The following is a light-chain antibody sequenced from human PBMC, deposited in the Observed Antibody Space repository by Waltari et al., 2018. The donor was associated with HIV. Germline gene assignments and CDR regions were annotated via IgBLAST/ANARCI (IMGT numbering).Light chain of an antibody. CDR1: QSVSSY. CDR2: DAS. CDR3: QQRSNWPPRVT. J-gene: IGKJ5*01. Sequence: EIVLTQSPATLSLSPGERATLSCRASQSVSSYLAWYQQKPGQAPRLLIYDASNRATGIPARFSGSGSGTDFTLTISSLEPEDFAVYYLQQRSNWPPRVTFGQGTRLEIK. V-gene: IGKV3-11*01.